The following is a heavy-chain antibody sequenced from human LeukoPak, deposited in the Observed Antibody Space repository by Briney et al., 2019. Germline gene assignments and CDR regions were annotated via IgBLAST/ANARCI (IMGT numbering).Heavy chain of an antibody. V-gene: IGHV4-61*01. Sequence: SETLSLTCTVSGGSVSSGSYYWSWIRQPPGKGLEWIGYIYYSGSTNYNPSLKSRVTISVDTSKNQFSLKLSSVTAADTAVYYCARDPLYYYDSSGCPYGMDVWGKGTTVTVSS. CDR2: IYYSGST. CDR1: GGSVSSGSYY. D-gene: IGHD3-22*01. J-gene: IGHJ6*04. CDR3: ARDPLYYYDSSGCPYGMDV.